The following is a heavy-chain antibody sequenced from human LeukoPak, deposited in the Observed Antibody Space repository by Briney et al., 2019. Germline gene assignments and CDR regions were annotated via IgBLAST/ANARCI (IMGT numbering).Heavy chain of an antibody. Sequence: PGGSLRLSCAGSGFTFSDYWMTWVRQTPGKGLEWVANINEDGSDKYYVDSVKGRFTISRDNAENSLFLQMNSLRAEDTAVYYCARDKGAAAATYYFDYWGQGTLVTVSS. CDR2: INEDGSDK. CDR3: ARDKGAAAATYYFDY. D-gene: IGHD6-13*01. CDR1: GFTFSDYW. V-gene: IGHV3-7*01. J-gene: IGHJ4*02.